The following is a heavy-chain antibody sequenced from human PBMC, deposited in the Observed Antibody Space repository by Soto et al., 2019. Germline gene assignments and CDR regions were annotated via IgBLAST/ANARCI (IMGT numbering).Heavy chain of an antibody. D-gene: IGHD3-10*01. V-gene: IGHV4-30-2*01. Sequence: LSLTCAASGGSISSGGYSWSWIRRPPGKGLEWIGYIYHSGSTYYNPSLKSRVTISLDRSKNQFSLKLSSVTAADPAVYSCASLFRGGALLWGQGTLVTVSS. J-gene: IGHJ4*02. CDR1: GGSISSGGYS. CDR3: ASLFRGGALL. CDR2: IYHSGST.